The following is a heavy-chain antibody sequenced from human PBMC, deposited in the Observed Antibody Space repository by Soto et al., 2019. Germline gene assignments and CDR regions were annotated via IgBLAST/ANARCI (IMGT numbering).Heavy chain of an antibody. CDR2: IYSGGST. V-gene: IGHV3-53*02. D-gene: IGHD1-26*01. J-gene: IGHJ4*02. Sequence: EVQLVETGGGLIQPGGSLRLSCAASGFTVSSNYMSWVRQAPGKGLEWVSVIYSGGSTYYADSVKGRFTISRDNSKNTLYLQMNSLRAEYTAVYYCARERVGAANRYFDYWGQGTLVTVSS. CDR3: ARERVGAANRYFDY. CDR1: GFTVSSNY.